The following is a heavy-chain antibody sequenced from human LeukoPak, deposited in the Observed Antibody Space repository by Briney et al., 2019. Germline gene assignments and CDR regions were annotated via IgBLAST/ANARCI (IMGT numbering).Heavy chain of an antibody. CDR1: GGTFSSYA. Sequence: EASVKVSCEASGGTFSSYAISWVREAPGQGLEWVGGIIPIFVAANYAQKFQGRVTITADESTSTAYMELSSLRSEDTAVYYCATYPPPYSNYPYYYYYMDVWGKGTTVTVSS. J-gene: IGHJ6*03. CDR3: ATYPPPYSNYPYYYYYMDV. V-gene: IGHV1-69*13. D-gene: IGHD4-11*01. CDR2: IIPIFVAA.